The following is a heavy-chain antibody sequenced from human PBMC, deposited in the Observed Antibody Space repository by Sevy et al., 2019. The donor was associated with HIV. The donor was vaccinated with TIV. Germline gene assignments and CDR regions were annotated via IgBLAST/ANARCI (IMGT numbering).Heavy chain of an antibody. V-gene: IGHV3-30*18. D-gene: IGHD1-26*01. CDR1: GFSFSYYG. J-gene: IGHJ6*02. CDR2: ISHDGINE. CDR3: ANAYCGSYSHSYLYALDV. Sequence: CLRLSCIGSGFSFSYYGIHWVRQFPGKGLDRVALISHDGINEYYADSVKGRFTISRDNSKNTVYLEMNSLRNEDTAIYFCANAYCGSYSHSYLYALDVWGQGTTVTVSS.